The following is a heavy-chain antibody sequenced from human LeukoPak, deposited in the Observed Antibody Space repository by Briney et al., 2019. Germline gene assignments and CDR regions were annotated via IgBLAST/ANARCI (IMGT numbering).Heavy chain of an antibody. CDR2: IYYSGNT. V-gene: IGHV4-39*07. CDR1: DGSISSNSYY. J-gene: IGHJ3*02. Sequence: SETLSLTCTVSDGSISSNSYYWGWIRQPPGKGLEWIANIYYSGNTYYNPSLKSRVTISVDTSKNQFSLKLSSVTAADTAVYYCARGTIRDAFDIWGQGTMVTVSS. CDR3: ARGTIRDAFDI. D-gene: IGHD2-8*01.